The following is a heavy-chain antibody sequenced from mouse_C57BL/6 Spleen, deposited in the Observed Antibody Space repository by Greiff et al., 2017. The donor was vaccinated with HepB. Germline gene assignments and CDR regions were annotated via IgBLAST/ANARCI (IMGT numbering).Heavy chain of an antibody. Sequence: VQLQQSGAELVRPGASVKLSCTASGFNIKDDYMHWVKQRPEQGLEWIGWIDPENGDTEYASKFQGKATITADTSSNTAYLQLSSLTSEDTAVYYCTLITTVVATPSWFAYWGQGTLVTVSA. V-gene: IGHV14-4*01. D-gene: IGHD1-1*01. CDR1: GFNIKDDY. CDR3: TLITTVVATPSWFAY. J-gene: IGHJ3*01. CDR2: IDPENGDT.